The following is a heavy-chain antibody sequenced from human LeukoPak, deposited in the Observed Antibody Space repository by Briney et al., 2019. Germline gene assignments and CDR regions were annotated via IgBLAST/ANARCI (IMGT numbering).Heavy chain of an antibody. CDR2: ISGGGSYI. Sequence: GGSLRLSCSVSGFTFSSYSMNWVRQAPGKGLQWVSSISGGGSYIFYADSVKGRFTISRDNSKNTLYLQMNSLRAEDTAVYYCAKDWDSSSSLFDYWGQGTLVTVSS. CDR1: GFTFSSYS. V-gene: IGHV3-23*01. J-gene: IGHJ4*02. CDR3: AKDWDSSSSLFDY. D-gene: IGHD6-6*01.